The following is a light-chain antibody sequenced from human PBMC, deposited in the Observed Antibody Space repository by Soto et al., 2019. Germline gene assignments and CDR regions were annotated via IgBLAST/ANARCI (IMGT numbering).Light chain of an antibody. Sequence: EIVLTQSPATLSLSPGERATLSCRASQSVDTFLAWYQQKPGQAPRLLIYDASNRATDIPARFSGSGSGTDFTLTISSLEPEDFAVYYCQQYNNWPLYTFGQGTKLEIK. CDR2: DAS. V-gene: IGKV3-11*01. CDR1: QSVDTF. J-gene: IGKJ2*01. CDR3: QQYNNWPLYT.